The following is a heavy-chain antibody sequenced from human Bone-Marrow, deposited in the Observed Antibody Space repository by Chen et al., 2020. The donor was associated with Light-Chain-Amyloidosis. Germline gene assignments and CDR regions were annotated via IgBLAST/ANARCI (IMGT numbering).Heavy chain of an antibody. J-gene: IGHJ4*02. V-gene: IGHV5-51*01. D-gene: IGHD5-12*01. CDR2: IYPDDSDA. Sequence: EVQLEQSGPAVNKPGDSLRVSCKGYGCNFPNYWSGWVRQMPGKGLEWMGFIYPDDSDARYRPSFEGQVTTSADKSIPTAYLQWRSLKASDTAMYYCARRRDGYNFDYWGQGTLVTVSS. CDR3: ARRRDGYNFDY. CDR1: GCNFPNYW.